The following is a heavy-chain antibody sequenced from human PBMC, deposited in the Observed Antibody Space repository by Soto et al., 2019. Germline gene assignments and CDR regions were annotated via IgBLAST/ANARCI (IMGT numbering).Heavy chain of an antibody. V-gene: IGHV3-9*01. Sequence: EVQLVESGGGLVQPGRSLRLSCAASGFTFDDYGMHWVRQAPGKGLEWVSGISWNSGSIVYAVSVKGRFTISRDNAKNSLYLQMNSLRAEDTALYYCAKDPRVRGVIRWVDAFDIWGQGTVVTVSS. J-gene: IGHJ3*02. D-gene: IGHD3-10*01. CDR1: GFTFDDYG. CDR3: AKDPRVRGVIRWVDAFDI. CDR2: ISWNSGSI.